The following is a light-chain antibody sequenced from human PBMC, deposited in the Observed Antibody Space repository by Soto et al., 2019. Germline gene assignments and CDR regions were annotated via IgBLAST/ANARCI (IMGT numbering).Light chain of an antibody. CDR2: EVS. CDR3: SSYSPSSLL. CDR1: SNDVGGYGY. Sequence: QSALTHPASVSGSPGEPITISCTRTSNDVGGYGYVSWYRQYAGKAPTLMVSEVSYRPSGVSDRFSGSKSGTTSFLTISGLQTEAEGHYYCSSYSPSSLLFGGGTKLTVL. J-gene: IGLJ3*02. V-gene: IGLV2-14*01.